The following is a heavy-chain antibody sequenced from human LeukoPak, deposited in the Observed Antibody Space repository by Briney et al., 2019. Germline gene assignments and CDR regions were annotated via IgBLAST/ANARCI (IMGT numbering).Heavy chain of an antibody. J-gene: IGHJ4*01. D-gene: IGHD6-19*01. Sequence: PGGSLRLSCAASGFSSSNYWMTWVRHTPGKGLVWVANIKPDGSEKYYVDSVKGRFTISRDNAKNSLYLQMDSLRVEDTAVYYCARWVSGWGYWGQGTLVTVSS. V-gene: IGHV3-7*05. CDR2: IKPDGSEK. CDR3: ARWVSGWGY. CDR1: GFSSSNYW.